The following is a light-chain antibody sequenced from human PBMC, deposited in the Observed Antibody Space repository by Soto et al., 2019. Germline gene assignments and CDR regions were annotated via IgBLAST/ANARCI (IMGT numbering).Light chain of an antibody. Sequence: AIRMTQSPSSFSASTGDRVTITCRASQGISSYLAWYQQKPGKAPKLLIYAASTLQSGVPSRFSGSGSGTDFTLTVSFLQAEDVEPYYCQQYYSYPLTFGQPTPLPIK. CDR3: QQYYSYPLT. CDR2: AAS. J-gene: IGKJ5*01. V-gene: IGKV1-8*01. CDR1: QGISSY.